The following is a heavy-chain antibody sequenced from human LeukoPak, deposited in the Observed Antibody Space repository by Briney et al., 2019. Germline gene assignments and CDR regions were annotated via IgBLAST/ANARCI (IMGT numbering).Heavy chain of an antibody. J-gene: IGHJ5*01. CDR1: GFTFSSYW. Sequence: GGSLRLSCAASGFTFSSYWMSWVRQAPGKGLEWVANIKQDGSEKYYVDSLKGRFTISKDNAKNSLYLQMSSLRAEDTAVYYCARFSWASKVFNSWGQGTLVTVSS. D-gene: IGHD2-2*01. CDR2: IKQDGSEK. CDR3: ARFSWASKVFNS. V-gene: IGHV3-7*01.